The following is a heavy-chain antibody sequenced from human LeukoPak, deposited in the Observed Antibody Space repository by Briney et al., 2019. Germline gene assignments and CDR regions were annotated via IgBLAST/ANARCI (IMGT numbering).Heavy chain of an antibody. CDR3: ARGGATPNYYYYYYMDV. V-gene: IGHV3-66*01. D-gene: IGHD5-12*01. CDR1: GFTFSSYA. Sequence: GGSLRLSCAASGFTFSSYAMSWVRQAPGKGLEWVSVIYSGGSTYYADSVKGRFTISRDNSKNTLYLQMNSLRAEDTAVYYCARGGATPNYYYYYYMDVWGKGTTVTISS. CDR2: IYSGGST. J-gene: IGHJ6*03.